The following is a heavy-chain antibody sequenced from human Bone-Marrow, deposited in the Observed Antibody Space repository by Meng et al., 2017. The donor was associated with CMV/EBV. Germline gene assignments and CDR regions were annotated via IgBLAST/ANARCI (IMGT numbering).Heavy chain of an antibody. J-gene: IGHJ4*02. V-gene: IGHV4-38-2*02. Sequence: SETLSLTCTVSGYSISSGYYWGWIRQPPGKGLEWIGSIYHSGSTYYNPSLKSRVTISVDTSKNQFSLKLSSVTAADTAVYYCARTAVAGTVDYWGQGKRVTGSS. CDR1: GYSISSGYY. CDR3: ARTAVAGTVDY. CDR2: IYHSGST. D-gene: IGHD6-19*01.